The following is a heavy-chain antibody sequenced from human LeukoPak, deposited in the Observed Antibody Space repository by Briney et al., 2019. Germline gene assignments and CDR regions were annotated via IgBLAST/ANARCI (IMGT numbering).Heavy chain of an antibody. CDR3: ARDKVTY. V-gene: IGHV3-7*01. Sequence: GSLRLSCAASGFTFGNYWMSWVRPAPGKGPEWVAHINMDGSEKYYVDSVKGRFTISRDNAKNSLYLQMNSLKVEDTAVYYCARDKVTYWGPGTLVTVSS. J-gene: IGHJ4*02. CDR2: INMDGSEK. CDR1: GFTFGNYW.